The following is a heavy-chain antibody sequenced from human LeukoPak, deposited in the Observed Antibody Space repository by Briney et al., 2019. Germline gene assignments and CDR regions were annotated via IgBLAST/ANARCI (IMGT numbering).Heavy chain of an antibody. J-gene: IGHJ6*02. CDR3: ARDLSWNVDSWKYYYYYGMDV. CDR1: GDSVSSNSAA. D-gene: IGHD1-1*01. CDR2: TYYRSKWYN. Sequence: SQTLSLTWAISGDSVSSNSAAWNWIRQSPSRGLEWLGRTYYRSKWYNDYAVSVKSRITINPDTSKNQFSLQLNSVTPEDTAVYYCARDLSWNVDSWKYYYYYGMDVWGQGTTVTV. V-gene: IGHV6-1*01.